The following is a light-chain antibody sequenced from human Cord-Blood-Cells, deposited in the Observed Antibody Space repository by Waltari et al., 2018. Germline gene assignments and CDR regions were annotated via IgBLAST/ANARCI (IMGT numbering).Light chain of an antibody. CDR1: QSVSSY. CDR2: DAS. V-gene: IGKV3-11*01. CDR3: QQRSNWPYT. Sequence: EIVLTQSPATLSFSPVERATLSCRASQSVSSYLAWYQQKPGQAPRLLIYDASNRATGIPARFSGSGSGTDFTLTISSLEPEDFAVYYCQQRSNWPYTFGQGTKLEIK. J-gene: IGKJ2*01.